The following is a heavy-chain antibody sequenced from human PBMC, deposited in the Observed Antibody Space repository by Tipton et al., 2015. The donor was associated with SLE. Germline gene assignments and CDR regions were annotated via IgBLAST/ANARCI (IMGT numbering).Heavy chain of an antibody. Sequence: QVQLVQSGAEVKKPGASVKVSCKVSGYTLTELSMHWVRQAPGQGLEWMGGIIPIFGTANYAQKFQGRVTITADESTSTAYMELSSLSSEDTAVYYCARGQAPRGCWGQGTLVTVSS. V-gene: IGHV1-69*01. D-gene: IGHD3-10*01. CDR1: GYTLTELS. J-gene: IGHJ4*02. CDR2: IIPIFGTA. CDR3: ARGQAPRGC.